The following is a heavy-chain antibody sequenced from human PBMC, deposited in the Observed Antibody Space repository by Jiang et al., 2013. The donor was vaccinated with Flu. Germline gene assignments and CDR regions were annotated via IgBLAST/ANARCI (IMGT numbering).Heavy chain of an antibody. CDR2: MNPNSGNT. J-gene: IGHJ6*02. D-gene: IGHD3-3*01. CDR3: ARGSPRVVMDYYYGMDV. Sequence: GAEVKKPGASVKVSCKASGYTFTSYDINWVRQATGQGLEWMGWMNPNSGNTGYAQKFQGRVTMTRNTSISTAYMELSSLRSEDTAVYYCARGSPRVVMDYYYGMDVWGQGTTVTVSS. V-gene: IGHV1-8*01. CDR1: GYTFTSYD.